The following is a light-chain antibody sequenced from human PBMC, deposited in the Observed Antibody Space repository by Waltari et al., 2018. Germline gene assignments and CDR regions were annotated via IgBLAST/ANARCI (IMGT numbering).Light chain of an antibody. CDR1: SSNIGNNY. Sequence: QSVLTQPPSVSAAPGQRVTISCSGGSSNIGNNYVSWYRQFPGTAPKLLIYENRWRPLGVPGPFSGSKSGTSATLDITGLQAGDEADYYCGTWDSSLSGAVFGGGTHLTVL. V-gene: IGLV1-51*02. J-gene: IGLJ7*01. CDR2: ENR. CDR3: GTWDSSLSGAV.